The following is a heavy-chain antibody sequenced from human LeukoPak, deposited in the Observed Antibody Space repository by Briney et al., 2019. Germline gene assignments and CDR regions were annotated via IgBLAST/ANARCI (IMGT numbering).Heavy chain of an antibody. V-gene: IGHV4-39*01. J-gene: IGHJ4*02. CDR2: IYYSG. D-gene: IGHD6-19*01. CDR1: GGSISSSSYY. Sequence: PSETLSLTCTVSGGSISSSSYYWGWIRQPPGKGLEWIGTIYYSGSLKSRVTISVDTSKNQFSLKLSSVTAADTAVYYCARLMAVAGTYYFDYWGQGTLVTVSP. CDR3: ARLMAVAGTYYFDY.